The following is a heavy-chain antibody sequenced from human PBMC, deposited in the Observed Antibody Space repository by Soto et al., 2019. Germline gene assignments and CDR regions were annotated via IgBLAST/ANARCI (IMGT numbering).Heavy chain of an antibody. CDR3: VRGDSGKPEN. V-gene: IGHV3-72*01. J-gene: IGHJ4*02. CDR2: TKNKAQRYTT. D-gene: IGHD1-26*01. CDR1: GFTLSDHY. Sequence: EVQLVESGGGLVQPGGSLRLSCVVSGFTLSDHYIDWVRQAPGKGLEWVGRTKNKAQRYTTEYAASVKGRFTISSDDSENSVYLQMNSLKTEDPAVYYCVRGDSGKPENCGQGTLVTVSS.